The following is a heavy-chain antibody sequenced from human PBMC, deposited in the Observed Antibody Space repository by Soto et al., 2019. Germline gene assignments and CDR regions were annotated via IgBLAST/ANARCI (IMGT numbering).Heavy chain of an antibody. V-gene: IGHV1-2*02. J-gene: IGHJ6*02. CDR2: INPNSGGT. CDR3: ARSLTEGYCTITGCYTRPLYGMDV. Sequence: ASVKVSCKPSGYPFSAHYIHWLRQAPGQGLAWMGRINPNSGGTNYAQKFQGRVTVTRDTPTSTAYMELSRLTSDDTAVYYCARSLTEGYCTITGCYTRPLYGMDVWGQGTTVTVSS. CDR1: GYPFSAHY. D-gene: IGHD2-2*02.